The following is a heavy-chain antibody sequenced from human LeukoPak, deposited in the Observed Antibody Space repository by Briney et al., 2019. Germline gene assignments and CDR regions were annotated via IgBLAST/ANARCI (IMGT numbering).Heavy chain of an antibody. CDR1: GFTFSSYS. CDR2: ISSSSSTI. V-gene: IGHV3-48*01. J-gene: IGHJ3*02. CDR3: AGWFDLDAFDI. D-gene: IGHD3-10*01. Sequence: GGSLRLSCAASGFTFSSYSMNWVRQAPGKRLEWVSYISSSSSTIYYADSVKGRFTISRDNAKNSLYLQMNSLRAVDTAVYYCAGWFDLDAFDIWGQGTMVTVSS.